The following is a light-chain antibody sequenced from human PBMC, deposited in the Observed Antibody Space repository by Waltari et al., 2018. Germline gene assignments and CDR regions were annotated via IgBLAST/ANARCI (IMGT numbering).Light chain of an antibody. J-gene: IGKJ1*01. Sequence: DIQMTQSPSTLSASVGDRVTITCRASQSLSNWLAWYQQKPGKAPKVLIYKASTLESGVPSMFSGSGSGTEFTLTISSLQPDDFATDYCQQYRNLWTFGQGTKVEIK. CDR1: QSLSNW. V-gene: IGKV1-5*03. CDR2: KAS. CDR3: QQYRNLWT.